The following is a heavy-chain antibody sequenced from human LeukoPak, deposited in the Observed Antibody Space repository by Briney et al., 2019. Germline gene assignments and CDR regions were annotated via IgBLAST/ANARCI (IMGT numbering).Heavy chain of an antibody. CDR2: IIPILGIA. D-gene: IGHD1-26*01. Sequence: ASVKVSCKASGGTFSSYAISWVRQAPGQGLEWMGRIIPILGIANYAQKFQGRVTITADKSTSTAYMELSSLRSEDTAVYYCARGVSPVYYYYGMDVWAKGPRSPSP. CDR3: ARGVSPVYYYYGMDV. J-gene: IGHJ6*02. CDR1: GGTFSSYA. V-gene: IGHV1-69*04.